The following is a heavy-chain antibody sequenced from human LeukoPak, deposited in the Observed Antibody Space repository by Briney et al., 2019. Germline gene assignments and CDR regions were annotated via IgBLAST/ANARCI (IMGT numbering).Heavy chain of an antibody. CDR1: GGSFSGYY. Sequence: SETLSLTCAVYGGSFSGYYWSWIRQPPGKGLEWIGEINHSGSTNYNPSLKSRVTISVATSKNQFSLKLSSVTAADTAVYYCARGSRITMVRGVIIRATTHYYYMDVWGKGTTVTVSS. CDR2: INHSGST. V-gene: IGHV4-34*01. D-gene: IGHD3-10*01. CDR3: ARGSRITMVRGVIIRATTHYYYMDV. J-gene: IGHJ6*03.